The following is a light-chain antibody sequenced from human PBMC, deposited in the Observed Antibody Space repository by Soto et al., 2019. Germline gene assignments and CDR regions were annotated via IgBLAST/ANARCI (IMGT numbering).Light chain of an antibody. J-gene: IGLJ2*01. CDR1: SSDVGGYNY. V-gene: IGLV2-14*01. CDR3: SSYTSSSSIVV. Sequence: QSALTQPASVSGSPGQSITISCTGTSSDVGGYNYVSWYQQHPGKAPKLMIYDVSNRPSGVSNRFSGSKSSNTASLTISGLQAEDEADDYCSSYTSSSSIVVFGGGTKVTVL. CDR2: DVS.